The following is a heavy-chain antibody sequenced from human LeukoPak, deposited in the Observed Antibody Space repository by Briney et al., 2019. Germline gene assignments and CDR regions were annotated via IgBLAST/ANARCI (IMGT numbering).Heavy chain of an antibody. CDR3: AKWCYDYVWGSYSVRDYFDY. Sequence: SETLSLTCTVSGDSIGSSSCYWGWIRQPPGKGLEWIGEINHSGSTNYNPSLKSRVTISVDTSKNQFSLKLSSVTAADTAVYYCAKWCYDYVWGSYSVRDYFDYWGQGTLVTVSS. J-gene: IGHJ4*02. V-gene: IGHV4-39*07. CDR2: INHSGST. CDR1: GDSIGSSSCY. D-gene: IGHD3-16*01.